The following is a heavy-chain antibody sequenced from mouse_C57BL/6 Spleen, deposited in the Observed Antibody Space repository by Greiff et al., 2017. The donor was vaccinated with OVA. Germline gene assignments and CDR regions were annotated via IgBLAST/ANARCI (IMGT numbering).Heavy chain of an antibody. CDR2: INPNNGGT. CDR3: ARSDYGSSHWYFDV. J-gene: IGHJ1*03. Sequence: EVKLQQSGPELVKPGASVKIPCKASGYTFTDYNMDWVKQSHGKSLEWIGDINPNNGGTIYNQKFKGKATLTVDKSSSTAYMELRSLTSEDTAVYYCARSDYGSSHWYFDVWGTATTVTVSS. D-gene: IGHD1-1*01. V-gene: IGHV1-18*01. CDR1: GYTFTDYN.